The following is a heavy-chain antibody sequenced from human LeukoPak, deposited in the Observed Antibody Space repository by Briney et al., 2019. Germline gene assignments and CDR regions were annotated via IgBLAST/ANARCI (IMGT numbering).Heavy chain of an antibody. CDR1: GFNFSSYW. V-gene: IGHV3-7*01. CDR2: IKQDGSEK. D-gene: IGHD6-13*01. Sequence: PGGSLRLSCAASGFNFSSYWMSWVRQAPGKGLEWVANIKQDGSEKYYVDSVKGRFTISRDNAKNSLYLQMNSLRAEDTAVYYCARGYGAGNYYWGQGTLVTVSS. J-gene: IGHJ4*02. CDR3: ARGYGAGNYY.